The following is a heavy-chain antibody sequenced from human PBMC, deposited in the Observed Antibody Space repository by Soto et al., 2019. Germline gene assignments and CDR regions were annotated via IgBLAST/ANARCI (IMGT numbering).Heavy chain of an antibody. CDR2: IIPIFGTA. CDR1: GGTFSSYA. CDR3: ARHEGAGWSIFDY. D-gene: IGHD6-19*01. J-gene: IGHJ4*02. Sequence: AASVKVSCKASGGTFSSYAISWVRQAPGQGLEWMGGIIPIFGTANYAQKFQGRVTITADESTSTAYMELSSLRSEDTAVYYCARHEGAGWSIFDYWGQGTLVTVSS. V-gene: IGHV1-69*13.